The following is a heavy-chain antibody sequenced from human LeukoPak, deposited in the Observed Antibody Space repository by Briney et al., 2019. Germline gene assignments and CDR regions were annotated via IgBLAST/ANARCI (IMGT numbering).Heavy chain of an antibody. D-gene: IGHD3-22*01. CDR3: ASGYYDSSGYMYYFDY. J-gene: IGHJ4*02. CDR1: GDSINSYY. V-gene: IGHV4-59*12. Sequence: PSETLSLTCTVSGDSINSYYWSWIRQPPGKGLEWIGYIYYSGSTNYNPSLKSRVTISVDTSKNQFSLKLTSVTAADTAVYYCASGYYDSSGYMYYFDYWGQGTLVTVSS. CDR2: IYYSGST.